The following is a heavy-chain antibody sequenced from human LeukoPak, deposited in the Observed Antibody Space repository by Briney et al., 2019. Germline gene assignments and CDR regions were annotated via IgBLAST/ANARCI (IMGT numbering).Heavy chain of an antibody. CDR1: GLTFSRDW. CDR2: IRQDGGET. CDR3: AKDLQQLRSNAFDI. V-gene: IGHV3-7*03. Sequence: GGSLRLSCEASGLTFSRDWMGWVRQAPGKGLEWVANIRQDGGETYYGDSVKGRFIISRDNAKNSLFLQMNSLRAEDTAVYYCAKDLQQLRSNAFDIWGQGTMVTVSS. D-gene: IGHD6-13*01. J-gene: IGHJ3*02.